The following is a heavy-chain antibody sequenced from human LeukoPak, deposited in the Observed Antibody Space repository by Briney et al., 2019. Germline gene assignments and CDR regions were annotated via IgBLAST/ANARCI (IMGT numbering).Heavy chain of an antibody. J-gene: IGHJ3*02. D-gene: IGHD1-26*01. V-gene: IGHV4-34*01. CDR1: GGSFSGYY. Sequence: PSETLSLTCAVYGGSFSGYYWSWIRQPPGKGLEWIGEINHSGSTNYNPSLKSRVTISVDTSKNQFSLKLSSVTAADTAVYYCARSVGGSRALDIWGQGTMVTVSS. CDR2: INHSGST. CDR3: ARSVGGSRALDI.